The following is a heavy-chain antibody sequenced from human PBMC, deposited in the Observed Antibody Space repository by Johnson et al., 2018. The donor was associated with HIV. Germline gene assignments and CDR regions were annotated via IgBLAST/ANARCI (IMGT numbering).Heavy chain of an antibody. D-gene: IGHD3-10*01. V-gene: IGHV3-23*04. CDR2: ISGSGGVT. Sequence: VQLVESGGGLVQPGESLRLSCAASGFTFSRYAVSWVRQAPGKGLEWVSQISGSGGVTYYADSVKGRFTISRDNSKNTLYLQMNSLRAEDTAVYYCARGVDGAFDIWGQGTMVTVSS. J-gene: IGHJ3*02. CDR1: GFTFSRYA. CDR3: ARGVDGAFDI.